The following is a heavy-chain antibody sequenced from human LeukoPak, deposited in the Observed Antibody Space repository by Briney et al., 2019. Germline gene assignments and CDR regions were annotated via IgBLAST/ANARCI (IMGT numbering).Heavy chain of an antibody. Sequence: SETLSLTCGVSGGSISSTNWWTWVRQPPGEGLEWIGEVHLSGRTNYNPSLESRVTMSVDMSENHISLKLTSVTTADTAVYYCAREGGPYRPLDYSGQGTLVTVSS. CDR1: GGSISSTNW. CDR3: AREGGPYRPLDY. J-gene: IGHJ4*02. CDR2: VHLSGRT. V-gene: IGHV4-4*02.